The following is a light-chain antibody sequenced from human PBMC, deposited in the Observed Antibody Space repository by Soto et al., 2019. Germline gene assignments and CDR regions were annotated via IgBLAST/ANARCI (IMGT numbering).Light chain of an antibody. J-gene: IGKJ2*01. CDR1: QSVSSY. CDR2: DAS. CDR3: HQRRNWPLMYT. V-gene: IGKV3-11*01. Sequence: EIVLTQSPATLSLSPGERATLSCRASQSVSSYLAWYQQKPGQAPRLLIYDASNRATGIPARFSGSGSGTDFNLTISSLEPEDFAVYYCHQRRNWPLMYTFGQGTKLEIK.